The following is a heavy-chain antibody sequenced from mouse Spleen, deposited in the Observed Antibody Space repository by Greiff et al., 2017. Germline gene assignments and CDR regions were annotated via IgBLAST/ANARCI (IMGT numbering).Heavy chain of an antibody. CDR3: NKGDYYGSLDY. D-gene: IGHD1-1*01. Sequence: QVQLQQSGAELVRPGASVTLSCKASGYTFTDYEMHWVKQTPVHGLEWIGAIDPETGGTAYNQKFKGKAILTADKSSSTAYMELRSLTSEDSAVYYCNKGDYYGSLDYWGQGTTLTVSS. CDR2: IDPETGGT. V-gene: IGHV1-15*01. CDR1: GYTFTDYE. J-gene: IGHJ2*01.